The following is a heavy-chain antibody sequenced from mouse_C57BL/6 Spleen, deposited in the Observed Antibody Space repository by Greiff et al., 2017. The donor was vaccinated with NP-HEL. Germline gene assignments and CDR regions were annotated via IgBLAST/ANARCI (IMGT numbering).Heavy chain of an antibody. J-gene: IGHJ2*01. Sequence: EVHLVESGPGLVKPSQSLSLTCSVTGYSITSGYYWNWIRQFPGNKLEWMGYISYDGSNNYNPSLKNRISITRDTSKNQFFLKLNSVTTEDTATYYCARNSNSYYFDYWGQGTTLTVSS. D-gene: IGHD2-5*01. CDR3: ARNSNSYYFDY. CDR2: ISYDGSN. V-gene: IGHV3-6*01. CDR1: GYSITSGYY.